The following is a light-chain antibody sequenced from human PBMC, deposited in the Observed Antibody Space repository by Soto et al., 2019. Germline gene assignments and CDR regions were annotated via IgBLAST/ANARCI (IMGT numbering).Light chain of an antibody. Sequence: EIVLTQSPGTLSLSPGERATLSCRASQSVSSSYLAWYQQKPGQAPRLRIYGASSRATGIPDRFSGSGSGTDFPLTISRLEPEECAVYYCQQSGSSPLTFGGGTKVEIK. CDR3: QQSGSSPLT. CDR2: GAS. CDR1: QSVSSSY. V-gene: IGKV3-20*01. J-gene: IGKJ4*01.